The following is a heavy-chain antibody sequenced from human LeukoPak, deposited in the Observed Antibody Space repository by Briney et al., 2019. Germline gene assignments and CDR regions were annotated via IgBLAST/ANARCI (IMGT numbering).Heavy chain of an antibody. D-gene: IGHD3-22*01. CDR2: INPNSGGT. J-gene: IGHJ3*02. V-gene: IGHV1-2*02. CDR1: GYTFTAYY. CDR3: ARDYYDSSGFGAFDI. Sequence: ASVKVSCKASGYTFTAYYMHWVRQAPGQGLEWMGWINPNSGGTNYAQKFQGRVTMTRDTSISTAYMELSRLRSDDTAVYYCARDYYDSSGFGAFDIWGQGTMVTVSS.